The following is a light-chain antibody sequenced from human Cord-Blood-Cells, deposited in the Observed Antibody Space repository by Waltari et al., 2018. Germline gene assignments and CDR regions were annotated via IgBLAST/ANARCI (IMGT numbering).Light chain of an antibody. CDR2: EGS. Sequence: QSALTQPASVSVSPGQSITISCTGTSSDVGSYNLVSWYQQHPGKAPKPMIYEGSKRPSGVSNRFSGSKSGNTASLTISGLQAEDEADYYCCSYAGSSTWVFGGGTKLTVL. CDR3: CSYAGSSTWV. CDR1: SSDVGSYNL. V-gene: IGLV2-23*01. J-gene: IGLJ3*02.